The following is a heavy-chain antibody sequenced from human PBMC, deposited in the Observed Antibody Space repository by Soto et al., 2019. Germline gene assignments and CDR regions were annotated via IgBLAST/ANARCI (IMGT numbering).Heavy chain of an antibody. D-gene: IGHD6-13*01. CDR3: ARDFGRQQLVVVAAFDI. J-gene: IGHJ3*02. V-gene: IGHV6-1*01. CDR1: GDSVSSNSAA. Sequence: SQTLSLTCAISGDSVSSNSAAWNWIRQSPSRGLEWLGRTYYRSKWYNDYAVSVKSRITINPDTSKNQFSLQLNSVTPEDTAVYYCARDFGRQQLVVVAAFDIWGQGTMVTVSS. CDR2: TYYRSKWYN.